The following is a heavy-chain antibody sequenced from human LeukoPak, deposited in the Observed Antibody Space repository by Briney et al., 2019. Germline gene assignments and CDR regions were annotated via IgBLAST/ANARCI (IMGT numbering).Heavy chain of an antibody. D-gene: IGHD3-16*01. CDR3: AKDDYLQTFAY. J-gene: IGHJ4*02. V-gene: IGHV3-15*01. Sequence: GGSLRLSCAASGFTFSNAWMSWVRQAPGKGLEWVGRIKSKTDGGTTDYAAPVKGRFTISRDDSKNTLYLQMNSLRVEDTAVYYCAKDDYLQTFAYWGQGTLVSVSS. CDR2: IKSKTDGGTT. CDR1: GFTFSNAW.